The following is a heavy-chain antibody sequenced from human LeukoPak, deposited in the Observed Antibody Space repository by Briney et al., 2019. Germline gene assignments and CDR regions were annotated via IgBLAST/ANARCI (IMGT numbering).Heavy chain of an antibody. D-gene: IGHD3-10*01. V-gene: IGHV4-39*07. CDR1: GGSISSSSYY. CDR2: INHSGST. CDR3: ARGRNYYGSGSYYYYYYYYMDV. Sequence: SETLSLTCTVSGGSISSSSYYWGWIRQPPGKGLEWIGEINHSGSTNYNPSLKSRVTISVDTSKNQFSLKLSSVTAADTAVYYCARGRNYYGSGSYYYYYYYYMDVWGKGTTVTVSS. J-gene: IGHJ6*03.